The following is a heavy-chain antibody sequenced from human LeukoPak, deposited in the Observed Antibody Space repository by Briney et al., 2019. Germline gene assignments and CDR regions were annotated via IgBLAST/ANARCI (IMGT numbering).Heavy chain of an antibody. J-gene: IGHJ4*02. CDR2: IHYSGST. V-gene: IGHV4-59*08. CDR1: GGSISSYY. D-gene: IGHD6-19*01. CDR3: ARSGGSGWELDY. Sequence: PSETLSLTCTVSGGSISSYYWSWIRQPPGKGLEWIGYIHYSGSTDYNPSLKSRVTISVDTSKNQFSLKLSSVTAADTAVYYCARSGGSGWELDYWGQGTLVTVSS.